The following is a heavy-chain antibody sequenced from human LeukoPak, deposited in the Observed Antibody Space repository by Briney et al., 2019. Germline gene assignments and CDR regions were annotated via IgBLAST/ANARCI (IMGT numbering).Heavy chain of an antibody. Sequence: PSETLSLTCTVSGGSISSYYWSWIRQPPGKGLEWIGYIYYSGSTNYNPSLKSRVTISVDTSKNQFSLKLSSVTAADTAVYYCARLWYSSGWYNYYFDYWGQGTLVTVSS. V-gene: IGHV4-59*12. CDR3: ARLWYSSGWYNYYFDY. CDR2: IYYSGST. CDR1: GGSISSYY. J-gene: IGHJ4*02. D-gene: IGHD6-19*01.